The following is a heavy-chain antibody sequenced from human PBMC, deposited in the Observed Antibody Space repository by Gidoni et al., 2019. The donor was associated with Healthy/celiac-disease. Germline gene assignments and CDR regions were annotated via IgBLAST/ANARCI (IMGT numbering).Heavy chain of an antibody. V-gene: IGHV3-48*01. J-gene: IGHJ4*02. Sequence: EVPLVESGGGLVQPGGSLRPSCAASGFTFSSYSMNWVRQAPGKGLEWVSYISSSSSTIYYADSVKGRFTISRDNAKNSLYLQMNSLRAEDTAVYYCARDSDQQWLGPLYYWGQGTLVTVSS. CDR1: GFTFSSYS. CDR3: ARDSDQQWLGPLYY. CDR2: ISSSSSTI. D-gene: IGHD6-19*01.